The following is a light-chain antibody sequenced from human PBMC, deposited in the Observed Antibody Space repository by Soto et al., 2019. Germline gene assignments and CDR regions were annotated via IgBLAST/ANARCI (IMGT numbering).Light chain of an antibody. V-gene: IGKV1-27*01. CDR3: QKYSSVPV. J-gene: IGKJ3*01. Sequence: IQMTQSPTSLSASVGDRVTITCRASQDIRNFVAWYQQKPGKAPKLLIYAASTLQSGVPSRFSRSGSGTDFTLTINSLQPEDVATYYCQKYSSVPVFGPGTKVEIK. CDR2: AAS. CDR1: QDIRNF.